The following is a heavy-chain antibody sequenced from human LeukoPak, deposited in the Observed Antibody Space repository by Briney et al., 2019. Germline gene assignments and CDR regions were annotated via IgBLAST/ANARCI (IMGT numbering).Heavy chain of an antibody. Sequence: PSETLSLTCTVSGGSISSYYWSWIRQPPGKGLEWIGYIYYSGSTNYNPSLKSRVTISVDTSKNQFSLKLSSVTAADTAVYYCARQRGLGYCSSTSCYYMANWFDPWGQGTLVTVSS. J-gene: IGHJ5*02. D-gene: IGHD2-2*01. CDR3: ARQRGLGYCSSTSCYYMANWFDP. CDR1: GGSISSYY. CDR2: IYYSGST. V-gene: IGHV4-59*01.